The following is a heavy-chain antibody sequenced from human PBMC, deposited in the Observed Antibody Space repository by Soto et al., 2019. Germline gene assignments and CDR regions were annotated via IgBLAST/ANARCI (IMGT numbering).Heavy chain of an antibody. D-gene: IGHD6-6*01. CDR1: GGSISSSSYY. CDR3: ARGRSSSFSY. CDR2: IYYSGST. Sequence: ASETLSLTCTVSGGSISSSSYYWGWIRQPPGKGLEWIGSIYYSGSTYYNPSLKSRVTISVDTSKNQFSLKLSSVTAADTAVYYCARGRSSSFSYWGQGTLVTVSS. J-gene: IGHJ4*02. V-gene: IGHV4-39*07.